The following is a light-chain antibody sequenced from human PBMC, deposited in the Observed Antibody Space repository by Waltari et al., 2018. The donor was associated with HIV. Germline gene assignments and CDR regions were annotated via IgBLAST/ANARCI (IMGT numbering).Light chain of an antibody. V-gene: IGKV1-8*01. J-gene: IGKJ1*01. Sequence: AIRMTQSPSSFSASTGDSVTITCRASQGINSYLAWYQQKPGKAPKLLIYAASTLQSGVPSRFSGSGSGTDFTLTISCLQSEDFATYFCQQYYGYPWTFGQGTKVEIQ. CDR1: QGINSY. CDR2: AAS. CDR3: QQYYGYPWT.